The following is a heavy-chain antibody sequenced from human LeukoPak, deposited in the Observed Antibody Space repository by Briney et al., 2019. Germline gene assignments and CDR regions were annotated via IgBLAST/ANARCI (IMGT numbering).Heavy chain of an antibody. Sequence: GGSLRLSCAASGFTFSSYAMSWVRQAPGKGLEWVSAISGSGGSTYYADSVKGRFTISRDNAKNSLHLQMRSLRGEDTAIYYCARDSPESDSFAYDYWGQGTLVTVSS. CDR2: ISGSGGST. V-gene: IGHV3-23*01. CDR1: GFTFSSYA. CDR3: ARDSPESDSFAYDY. D-gene: IGHD1-14*01. J-gene: IGHJ4*02.